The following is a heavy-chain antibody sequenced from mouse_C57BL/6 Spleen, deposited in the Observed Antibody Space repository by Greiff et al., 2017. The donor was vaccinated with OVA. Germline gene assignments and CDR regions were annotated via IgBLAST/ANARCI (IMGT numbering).Heavy chain of an antibody. V-gene: IGHV5-17*01. D-gene: IGHD1-1*01. J-gene: IGHJ4*01. CDR3: ARVGVLRSGYAMDY. CDR2: ISSGSSAI. CDR1: GFTFSDYG. Sequence: EVMLVESGGGLVTPGGSLKLSCAASGFTFSDYGMHWVRQAPEKGLEWVAYISSGSSAIYYADTVKGRFTISRDNAKNTLFLHMTSLRSEDTAMYYCARVGVLRSGYAMDYWGQGTSVTVSS.